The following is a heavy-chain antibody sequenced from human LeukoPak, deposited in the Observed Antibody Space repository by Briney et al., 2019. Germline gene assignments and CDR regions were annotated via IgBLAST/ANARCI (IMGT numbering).Heavy chain of an antibody. CDR2: IYYSGST. CDR3: ARFDCSSTSCYFDY. Sequence: SETLSLTCTVSGGSISSSSYYWGWIRQPPGKGLEWIGSIYYSGSTYYNPSLKSRVTISVDTSKNQFSLKLSSVTAADTAVYYCARFDCSSTSCYFDYWGQGTLVTVSS. V-gene: IGHV4-39*07. J-gene: IGHJ4*02. D-gene: IGHD2-2*01. CDR1: GGSISSSSYY.